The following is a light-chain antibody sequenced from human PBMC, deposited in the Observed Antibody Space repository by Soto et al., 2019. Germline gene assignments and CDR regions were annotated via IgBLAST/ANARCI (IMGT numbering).Light chain of an antibody. V-gene: IGKV1-39*01. CDR3: QQSYSTLGT. CDR2: AAF. J-gene: IGKJ1*01. Sequence: QLTQSPSSLSASVGDRVDITCRASQGINSDLAWYQQKPGKAPKLLIFAAFSLESGVPSRFSGTGSGTDFTLTISSLQFEDFATYYCQQSYSTLGTFGQGTKVDIK. CDR1: QGINSD.